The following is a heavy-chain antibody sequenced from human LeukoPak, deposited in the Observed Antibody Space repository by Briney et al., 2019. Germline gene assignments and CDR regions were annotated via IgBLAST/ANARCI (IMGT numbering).Heavy chain of an antibody. CDR3: ARVARHGVLGNYYYYMDV. J-gene: IGHJ6*03. D-gene: IGHD2-8*01. CDR2: INPNSGGT. V-gene: IGHV1-2*02. CDR1: GYTFTGYY. Sequence: ASVKVSCKASGYTFTGYYMHWVRQAPGQGLEWMGWINPNSGGTNYAQKFQGRVTMTRDTSISTAYMELSRLRSDDTAVYYCARVARHGVLGNYYYYMDVWGKGTTVTVSS.